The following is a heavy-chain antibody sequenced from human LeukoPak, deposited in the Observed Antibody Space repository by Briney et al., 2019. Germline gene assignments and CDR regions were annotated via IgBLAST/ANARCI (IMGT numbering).Heavy chain of an antibody. D-gene: IGHD2-2*01. Sequence: PGGSLRLSCAVSGFTFTDTYMTWIRQAPGKGLESLSYISPSGTDISYADSVKGRFTISRDNAKNSLYLQMNSLRAEDTAVYYCARLKLLWSNYFDYWGQGTLVTVSS. CDR2: ISPSGTDI. CDR1: GFTFTDTY. CDR3: ARLKLLWSNYFDY. V-gene: IGHV3-11*04. J-gene: IGHJ4*02.